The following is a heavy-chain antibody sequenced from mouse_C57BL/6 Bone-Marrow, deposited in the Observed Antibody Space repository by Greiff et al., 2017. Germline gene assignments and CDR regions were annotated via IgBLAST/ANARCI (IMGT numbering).Heavy chain of an antibody. CDR2: ISSGGSYT. CDR1: GFTFSSYG. V-gene: IGHV5-6*01. D-gene: IGHD1-1*01. CDR3: ARQGTTGVARPMDY. J-gene: IGHJ4*01. Sequence: EVQLVESGGDLVKPGGSLKLSCAASGFTFSSYGMSWVRQTPDKRLEWVATISSGGSYTYYPDSVKGRFTISRDNAKNTLYLQMSSLKSEDTAMYYCARQGTTGVARPMDYWGQGTSVTVSA.